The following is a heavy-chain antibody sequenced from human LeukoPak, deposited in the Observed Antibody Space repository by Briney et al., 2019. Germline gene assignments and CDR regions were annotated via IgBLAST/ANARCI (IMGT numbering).Heavy chain of an antibody. CDR3: ARDGSFYGMDV. J-gene: IGHJ6*02. Sequence: SETLSLTCTVSGGSISSYYWSWIRQPPGKGLEWIGYIYYSGSTNYNPSLRSRVTISVDTSKNQFSLKLSSVTAADTAVYYCARDGSFYGMDVWGQGTTVTVSS. V-gene: IGHV4-59*01. CDR2: IYYSGST. D-gene: IGHD3-10*01. CDR1: GGSISSYY.